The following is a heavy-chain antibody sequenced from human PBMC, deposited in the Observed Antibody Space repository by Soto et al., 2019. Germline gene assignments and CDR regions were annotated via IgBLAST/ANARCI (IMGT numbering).Heavy chain of an antibody. CDR3: AKEVHCGGGSCSWSEGFDY. CDR1: GFIFSSYG. D-gene: IGHD2-15*01. CDR2: ISYEGSHT. V-gene: IGHV3-30*18. Sequence: QVQLVESGGGVVQPGRSLRLSCAASGFIFSSYGIHWVRQAPGKGLGWVAVISYEGSHTYYADSVKGRFTITRDNSKNPFYLQMNSLRPEDTAVYYCAKEVHCGGGSCSWSEGFDYWGQGTLLTVSS. J-gene: IGHJ4*02.